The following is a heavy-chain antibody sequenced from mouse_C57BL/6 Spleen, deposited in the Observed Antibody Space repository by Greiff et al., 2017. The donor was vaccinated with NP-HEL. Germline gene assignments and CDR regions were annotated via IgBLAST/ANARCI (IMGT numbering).Heavy chain of an antibody. Sequence: DVKLVESGGGLVQPKGSLKLSCAASGFSFNTYAMNWVRQAPGKGLEWVARIRSKSNNYATYYADSVKDRFTISRDDSESMLYLQMNNLKTEDTAMYYCVRHYDGYYDAMDYWGQGTSVTVSS. D-gene: IGHD2-3*01. CDR3: VRHYDGYYDAMDY. CDR2: IRSKSNNYAT. J-gene: IGHJ4*01. V-gene: IGHV10-1*01. CDR1: GFSFNTYA.